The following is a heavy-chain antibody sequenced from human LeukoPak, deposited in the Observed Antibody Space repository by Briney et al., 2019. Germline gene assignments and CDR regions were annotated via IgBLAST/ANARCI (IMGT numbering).Heavy chain of an antibody. D-gene: IGHD3-10*01. J-gene: IGHJ3*01. CDR2: ISAYNGNT. CDR1: GYTFSNYG. CDR3: ARGLGRFGESTDPSDF. Sequence: ASVKVSCKASGYTFSNYGIIWVRQAPGQGLEWMGWISAYNGNTNYAQKFQGRVTMTRDTFTSTAYMEVRSLRSDDTAVYYCARGLGRFGESTDPSDFWGQGTMVTVSS. V-gene: IGHV1-18*01.